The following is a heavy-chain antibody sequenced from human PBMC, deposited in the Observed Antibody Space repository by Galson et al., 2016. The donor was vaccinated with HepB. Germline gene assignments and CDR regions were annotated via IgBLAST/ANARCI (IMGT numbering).Heavy chain of an antibody. Sequence: SLRLSCAASGFTFSTYAMHWVRQAPGKGLEWVAVISYDGNNKYFAGSVKGRFTISRENSYNTLYLQMKSLRPVDTAVYHCAKAVGGSSVSLPDYWGQGALVTVSS. D-gene: IGHD1-26*01. CDR3: AKAVGGSSVSLPDY. V-gene: IGHV3-30-3*01. CDR2: ISYDGNNK. J-gene: IGHJ4*02. CDR1: GFTFSTYA.